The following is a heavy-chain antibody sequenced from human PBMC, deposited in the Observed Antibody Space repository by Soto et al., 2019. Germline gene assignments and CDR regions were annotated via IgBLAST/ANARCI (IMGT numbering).Heavy chain of an antibody. CDR1: GFTFSSST. CDR2: ISGSGGTT. Sequence: EVQLLESGGGLVQSGESLRLSCAASGFTFSSSTMSWVRQAPGKGLEWVSSISGSGGTTYYTDSVKGRFTISRDNSKNTLYLQMSSLRAEDTAVYFCAKLTSAWGQGILVAVSS. CDR3: AKLTSA. J-gene: IGHJ1*01. V-gene: IGHV3-23*01.